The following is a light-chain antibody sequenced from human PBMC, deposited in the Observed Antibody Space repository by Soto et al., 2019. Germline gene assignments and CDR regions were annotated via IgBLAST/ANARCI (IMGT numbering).Light chain of an antibody. CDR2: GAS. CDR1: QSVSSNY. CDR3: QQYASSVLT. Sequence: EIVLTQSPGTLSLSPGERASLSCRASQSVSSNYLAWYQQKPGQAPRLLIYGASSRATGVPDRFSGSGSGTDFTLTISKLEPEDFAVYHCQQYASSVLTFGHGTRLEIK. J-gene: IGKJ5*01. V-gene: IGKV3-20*01.